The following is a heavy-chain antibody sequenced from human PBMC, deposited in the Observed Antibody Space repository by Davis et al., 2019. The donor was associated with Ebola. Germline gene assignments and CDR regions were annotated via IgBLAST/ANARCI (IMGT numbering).Heavy chain of an antibody. J-gene: IGHJ4*02. CDR3: AGYGDYFLG. CDR1: GGSISSSSYY. CDR2: IYYSGST. Sequence: MPSETLSLTCTVSGGSISSSSYYWGWIRQPPGKGLEWIGTIYYSGSTYYNPSLKSRVTISIDRSKNQFSLKLSSLTAADTAVYYCAGYGDYFLGWGQGTLVTVSS. V-gene: IGHV4-39*07. D-gene: IGHD4-17*01.